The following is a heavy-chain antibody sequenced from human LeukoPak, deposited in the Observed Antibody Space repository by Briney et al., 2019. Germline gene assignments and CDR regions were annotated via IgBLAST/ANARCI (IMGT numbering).Heavy chain of an antibody. Sequence: PGGSLRLSCGVSGFTFGRSWMSWVRQTPAKGLEFVANIKEDGSVRNYVDSVQGRFTISRDNAKNSLYLHMNSLRAEDTAVYYCARDPGDRSFDYWGQGTLVNVSS. CDR3: ARDPGDRSFDY. D-gene: IGHD2-21*01. J-gene: IGHJ4*02. V-gene: IGHV3-7*01. CDR2: IKEDGSVR. CDR1: GFTFGRSW.